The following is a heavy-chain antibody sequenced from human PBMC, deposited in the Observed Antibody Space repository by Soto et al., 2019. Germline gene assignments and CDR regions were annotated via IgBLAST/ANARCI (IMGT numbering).Heavy chain of an antibody. CDR3: ARRRTERHNGLDP. CDR2: IYYGETT. J-gene: IGHJ5*02. V-gene: IGHV4-59*01. D-gene: IGHD1-1*01. Sequence: QVQLQESGPGLVRPSETLSLTCTVSGASFTSYYWSWIRQPPGKGLEWIGYIYYGETTNYNPSLKSRVTISRDTSKNQVFLKLASVPAADTAVYYCARRRTERHNGLDPWGQGTLVTVSS. CDR1: GASFTSYY.